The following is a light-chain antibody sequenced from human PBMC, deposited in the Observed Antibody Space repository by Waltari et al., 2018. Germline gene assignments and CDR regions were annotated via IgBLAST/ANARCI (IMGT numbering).Light chain of an antibody. CDR3: QQYSTWPPCT. Sequence: DIVFTHSLSVSSVSRGARAQLSCAARQRVSRYLAWYQQKPGQAPRLLIYGTSTRATGIPDRFSGSGSGTDFTLTISSLQSEDFAVYYCQQYSTWPPCTFGRGTKVEIK. V-gene: IGKV3-15*01. CDR2: GTS. CDR1: QRVSRY. J-gene: IGKJ1*01.